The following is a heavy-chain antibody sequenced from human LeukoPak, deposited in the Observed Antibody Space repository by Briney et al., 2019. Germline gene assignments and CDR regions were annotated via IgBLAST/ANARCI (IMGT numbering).Heavy chain of an antibody. CDR2: ISSSSSTI. V-gene: IGHV3-48*04. CDR1: GFTFSSFS. J-gene: IGHJ6*04. CDR3: AELGITMIGGA. Sequence: GGPLRLPFAASGFTFSSFSMNWSGQPPGKGLEWVSYISSSSSTIYYADSVKGRFTISRDNAKNSLYLQMNSLRAEDTAVYYCAELGITMIGGAWGKGTTVTISS. D-gene: IGHD3-10*02.